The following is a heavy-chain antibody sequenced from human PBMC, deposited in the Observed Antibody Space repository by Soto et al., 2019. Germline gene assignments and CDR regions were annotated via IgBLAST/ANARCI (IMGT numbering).Heavy chain of an antibody. CDR3: ARATSGYEY. CDR1: GFRFSIYA. J-gene: IGHJ4*02. V-gene: IGHV3-23*01. Sequence: GGSLSLSCAASGFRFSIYAMRWVRQVPGRGLEWVSGVGGSGGSTYYADSVKGRFTVSRDNSKDTVYLLMNILRAEDTAVYYCARATSGYEYWGQGTLVTVSS. CDR2: VGGSGGST. D-gene: IGHD3-22*01.